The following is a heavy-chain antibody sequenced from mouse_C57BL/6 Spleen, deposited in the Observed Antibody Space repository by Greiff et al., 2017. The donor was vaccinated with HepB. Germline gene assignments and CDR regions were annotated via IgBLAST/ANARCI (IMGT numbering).Heavy chain of an antibody. Sequence: EVQLQQSGPELVKPGASVKISCKASGYTFTDYYMNWVKQSHGKSLEWIGDINPNNGGTSYNQKFKGKDTLTVDKSSSTAYMELRSLTSEDSAVYYCARRSNGEAWFDYWGQGTLVTVSA. CDR2: INPNNGGT. J-gene: IGHJ3*01. CDR1: GYTFTDYY. CDR3: ARRSNGEAWFDY. V-gene: IGHV1-26*01. D-gene: IGHD2-5*01.